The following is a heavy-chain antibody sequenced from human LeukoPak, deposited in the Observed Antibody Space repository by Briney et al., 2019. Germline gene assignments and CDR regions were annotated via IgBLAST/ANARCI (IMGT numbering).Heavy chain of an antibody. D-gene: IGHD3-22*01. CDR2: ISAYNGNT. CDR1: GYTFTSYG. CDR3: TRGQHYYDSSGYSSLDY. V-gene: IGHV1-18*01. Sequence: ASVKVSCKASGYTFTSYGISWVRQAPGQGLEWMGWISAYNGNTNYAQKLQGRVTMTTDTSTSTAYMELRSLRSDDTAVYYCTRGQHYYDSSGYSSLDYWGQGTLVTVSS. J-gene: IGHJ4*02.